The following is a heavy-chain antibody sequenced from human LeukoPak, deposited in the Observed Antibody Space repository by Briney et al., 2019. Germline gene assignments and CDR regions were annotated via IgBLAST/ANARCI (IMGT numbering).Heavy chain of an antibody. CDR2: INHSGST. D-gene: IGHD6-13*01. J-gene: IGHJ4*02. CDR3: ARGRGPYSSSWYWFDY. V-gene: IGHV4-34*01. CDR1: GGSFSGYY. Sequence: SETLSLTCAVYGGSFSGYYWSWIRQPPGKGLEWIGEINHSGSTNYNPSLQSRVTISVDTSKNQFSLKLSSVTAADTAVYYCARGRGPYSSSWYWFDYWGQGTLVTVSS.